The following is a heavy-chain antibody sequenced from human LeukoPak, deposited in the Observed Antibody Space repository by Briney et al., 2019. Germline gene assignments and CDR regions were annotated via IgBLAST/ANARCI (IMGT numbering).Heavy chain of an antibody. CDR1: GGSISGYD. CDR2: IHSNCYT. V-gene: IGHV4-4*09. J-gene: IGHJ1*01. CDR3: XXXXXXXXXXXXXXXX. Sequence: SETLSLTCTVSGGSISGYDWTWSRQPPGQGLGLIAYIHSNCYTNYNPARRSGVARSVERSQNHFSLTVTPVTSSDTAIYYCXXXXXXXXXXXXXXXXWGQGALVTVSS.